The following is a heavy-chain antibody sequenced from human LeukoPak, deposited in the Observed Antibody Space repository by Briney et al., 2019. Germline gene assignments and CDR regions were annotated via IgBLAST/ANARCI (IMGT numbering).Heavy chain of an antibody. V-gene: IGHV4-39*07. CDR3: ARANYGGNPIDY. D-gene: IGHD4-23*01. CDR1: GGSISSSSYY. Sequence: SETLSLTCTVSGGSISSSSYYWSWIRQPPGKGLEWIGEINHTGGTNYNPSLKSRVTISLDTSKKQFSLKLSSVTAADTAVYYCARANYGGNPIDYWGQGTLVTVSS. J-gene: IGHJ4*02. CDR2: INHTGGT.